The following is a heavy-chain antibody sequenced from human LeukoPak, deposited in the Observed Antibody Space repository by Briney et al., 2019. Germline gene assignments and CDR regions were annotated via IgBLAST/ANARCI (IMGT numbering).Heavy chain of an antibody. D-gene: IGHD3-22*01. CDR1: GGSISSSNW. V-gene: IGHV4-4*02. Sequence: PSGTLSLTCAVSGGSISSSNWWSWVRQPPGKGLEWIGEIYHSGSTNYNPSLKSRVTISVDKSKNQFSLKLSSVTAADTAVYYCARALGYYDSSGRGAFDIWGQGTMVTVSS. CDR3: ARALGYYDSSGRGAFDI. CDR2: IYHSGST. J-gene: IGHJ3*02.